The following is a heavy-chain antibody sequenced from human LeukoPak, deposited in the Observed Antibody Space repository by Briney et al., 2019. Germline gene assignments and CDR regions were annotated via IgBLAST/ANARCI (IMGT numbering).Heavy chain of an antibody. CDR1: GFSVSSKY. CDR2: ITGSGGTT. D-gene: IGHD3-16*01. J-gene: IGHJ5*02. CDR3: ARPWGDVSIATWFNP. V-gene: IGHV3-23*01. Sequence: AGSGFSVSSKYMSWVGQAPGMGLEWVSSITGSGGTTHYADSVKGPITIYTDNSTNTLYLQMNSLRAGDTAVYYCARPWGDVSIATWFNPWGEGTLVTVSS.